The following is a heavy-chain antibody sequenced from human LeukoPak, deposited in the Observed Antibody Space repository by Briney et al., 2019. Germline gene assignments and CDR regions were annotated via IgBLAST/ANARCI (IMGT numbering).Heavy chain of an antibody. J-gene: IGHJ4*02. Sequence: SVKVSCMSYVGTHSSYASSGVRQAPGQGPEWMGGIIPIFGTANYAQKFQGRVTITTDESTSTAYMELSSLRSEDTAVYYCARGPIMDPNYFDYWGQGTLVTVSS. CDR1: VGTHSSYA. CDR3: ARGPIMDPNYFDY. CDR2: IIPIFGTA. V-gene: IGHV1-69*05. D-gene: IGHD2-8*01.